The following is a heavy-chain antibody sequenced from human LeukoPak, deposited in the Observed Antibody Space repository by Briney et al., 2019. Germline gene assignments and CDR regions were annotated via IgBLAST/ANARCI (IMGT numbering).Heavy chain of an antibody. CDR1: GFTFSSYS. Sequence: PGGSLRLSCAASGFTFSSYSMNWVRQAPGKGLEWVPSISSSSSYIYYADSVKGRFTISRDNAKNSLYLQMNSLRVEDTAVYYCARVDYYGSGRLDLVYWGQGTLVTVSS. CDR3: ARVDYYGSGRLDLVY. CDR2: ISSSSSYI. D-gene: IGHD3-10*01. V-gene: IGHV3-21*01. J-gene: IGHJ4*02.